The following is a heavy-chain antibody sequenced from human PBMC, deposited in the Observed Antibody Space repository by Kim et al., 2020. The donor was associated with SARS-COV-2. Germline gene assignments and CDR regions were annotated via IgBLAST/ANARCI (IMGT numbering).Heavy chain of an antibody. D-gene: IGHD3-10*01. V-gene: IGHV3-30*18. CDR3: AKAHGSGSFREDAFDV. J-gene: IGHJ3*01. CDR2: ISYDGSDK. CDR1: RFTFSSYG. Sequence: GGSLRLSCAASRFTFSSYGMHWVRQAPGTGLEWVAVISYDGSDKYYADSVKGRFTISRDNSKSTLYVQMNSLRVEDTAVYYCAKAHGSGSFREDAFDVWGQGTMVTVSS.